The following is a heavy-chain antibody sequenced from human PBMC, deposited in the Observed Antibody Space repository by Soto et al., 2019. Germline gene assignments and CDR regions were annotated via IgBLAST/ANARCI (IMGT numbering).Heavy chain of an antibody. D-gene: IGHD5-12*01. CDR3: ARDSPYSGYGSVSPVAGHFDY. J-gene: IGHJ4*02. CDR2: ILHIFGTA. CDR1: GGTFSSYA. Sequence: QVQLVQSGAEVKKPGSSVKVSCKASGGTFSSYAISLVRQAPGQALEWMRGILHIFGTANYAQKFQGRVTMTGDESTSTDYMEMSSLRSEDTALYSCARDSPYSGYGSVSPVAGHFDYWGQGTLVTVSS. V-gene: IGHV1-69*01.